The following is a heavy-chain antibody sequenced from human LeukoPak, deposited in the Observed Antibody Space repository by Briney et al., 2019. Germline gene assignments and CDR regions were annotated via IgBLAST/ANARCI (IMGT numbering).Heavy chain of an antibody. CDR1: GFTFSSYS. V-gene: IGHV3-48*01. D-gene: IGHD3-22*01. CDR2: ISSSSSTI. Sequence: LTGGSLRLSCAASGFTFSSYSMNWVRQAPGKGLEWVSYISSSSSTIYYADSVKGRFTISRDNAKNSLYLQMNSLRAEDTAVYYCARANYYDSSGSDYWGQGTLVTVSS. CDR3: ARANYYDSSGSDY. J-gene: IGHJ4*02.